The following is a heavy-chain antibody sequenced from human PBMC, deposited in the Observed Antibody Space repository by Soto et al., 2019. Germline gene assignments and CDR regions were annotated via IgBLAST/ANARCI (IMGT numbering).Heavy chain of an antibody. V-gene: IGHV3-48*02. J-gene: IGHJ4*02. D-gene: IGHD6-19*01. CDR1: GFTFNIYS. CDR2: ITSDTKTI. CDR3: ARSVEGHFDY. Sequence: EVQLVDSGGDLVQRGGSLRLSCAASGFTFNIYSMNWVRQAPGKGVEWFSYITSDTKTIKYADYVKGRFTISRDNAKNSVYLQMNSLSDEDTAVYYCARSVEGHFDYWGQGTVVTVSS.